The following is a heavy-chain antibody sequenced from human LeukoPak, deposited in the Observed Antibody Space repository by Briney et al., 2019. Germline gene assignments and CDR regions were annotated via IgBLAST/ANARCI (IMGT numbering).Heavy chain of an antibody. CDR2: ISATGGTI. CDR1: GFTFSSNG. V-gene: IGHV3-48*04. D-gene: IGHD6-13*01. Sequence: PGGSLRLSCAASGFTFSSNGMNWVRQAPGKGLEWVSYISATGGTIYYADSVEGRFTISRDNAKNSLYLQMNSLRVEDTALYYCAKDVGARSWYRGNFDYWGQGTLVTVSS. J-gene: IGHJ4*02. CDR3: AKDVGARSWYRGNFDY.